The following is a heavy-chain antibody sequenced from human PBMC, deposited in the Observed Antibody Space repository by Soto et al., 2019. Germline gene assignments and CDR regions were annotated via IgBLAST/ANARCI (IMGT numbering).Heavy chain of an antibody. CDR1: GFTFSRYW. Sequence: EVQLVESGGGLVQPGGSLTLSCAASGFTFSRYWMRWVRQAPGKGLEWVAHIKPDGSEKYYVDSVKGRFTISRDNAANSPYLRMNSLRAEDTALYYWASSNYGYRDYWGQGTLVTVSS. D-gene: IGHD5-18*01. CDR3: ASSNYGYRDY. V-gene: IGHV3-7*05. CDR2: IKPDGSEK. J-gene: IGHJ4*02.